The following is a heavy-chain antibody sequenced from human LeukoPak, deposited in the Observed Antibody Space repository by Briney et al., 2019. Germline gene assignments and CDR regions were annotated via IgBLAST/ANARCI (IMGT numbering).Heavy chain of an antibody. V-gene: IGHV3-9*01. D-gene: IGHD5-18*01. CDR2: ISWNCGSI. CDR3: AKDAERTYTYGKIDY. CDR1: GFPFDDYG. J-gene: IGHJ4*02. Sequence: GRSLRPSCAAPGFPFDDYGMHWGRQAPGKGLELGSGISWNCGSIGYADSVKGRFTISRDNAKNSLYLKMNSLRAEDTALYYCAKDAERTYTYGKIDYWGRGTLVTVSS.